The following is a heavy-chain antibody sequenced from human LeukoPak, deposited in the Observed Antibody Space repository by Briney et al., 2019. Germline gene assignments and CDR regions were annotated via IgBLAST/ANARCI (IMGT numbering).Heavy chain of an antibody. CDR1: GGSISSSSYY. J-gene: IGHJ4*02. V-gene: IGHV4-39*02. CDR2: IYYSGST. D-gene: IGHD3-10*01. Sequence: KASETLSLTCTVSGGSISSSSYYWGWIRQPPGKGLEWIGSIYYSGSTYYNPSLKSRVTISVDTSKNQFSLKLSSVTAADTAVYYCARDPAYYYGSGSYLARDYWGQGTLVTVSS. CDR3: ARDPAYYYGSGSYLARDY.